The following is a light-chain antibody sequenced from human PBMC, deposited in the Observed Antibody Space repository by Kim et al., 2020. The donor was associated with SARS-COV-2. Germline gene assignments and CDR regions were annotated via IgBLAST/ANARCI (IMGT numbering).Light chain of an antibody. CDR2: GVS. CDR1: SSDVGGYTY. CDR3: SSYTTSTSVV. V-gene: IGLV2-14*03. J-gene: IGLJ2*01. Sequence: GQSITLSCTGTSSDVGGYTYVSWYQHPPGKAPKLMIYGVSNRPSGVSNRFSGSKSGNTASLTISGLQAEDEADYYCSSYTTSTSVVFGGGTKLTVL.